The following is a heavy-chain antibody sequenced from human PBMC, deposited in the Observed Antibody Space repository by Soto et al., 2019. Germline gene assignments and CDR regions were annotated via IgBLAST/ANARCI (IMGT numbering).Heavy chain of an antibody. V-gene: IGHV3-43D*03. CDR3: AKDGGVPAATFYFDY. D-gene: IGHD2-2*01. J-gene: IGHJ4*02. CDR1: GFTFDDYA. Sequence: GGSLRLSCAASGFTFDDYAMHWVRQAPGKGLEWVSLISWDGGSPYYADSVKGRFTISRDNSKNSLYLQMNSLRAEDPALYYCAKDGGVPAATFYFDYWGQGTLVTVSS. CDR2: ISWDGGSP.